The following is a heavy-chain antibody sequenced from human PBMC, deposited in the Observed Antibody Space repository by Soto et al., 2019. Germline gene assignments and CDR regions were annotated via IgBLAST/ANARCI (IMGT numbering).Heavy chain of an antibody. CDR2: IYYSGST. D-gene: IGHD3-9*01. J-gene: IGHJ5*02. CDR1: GGSISSYY. Sequence: SETLSLTCTVSGGSISSYYWSWIRQPPGKGLEWIGYIYYSGSTNYNPSLKSRVTISVDTSKNQFSLKLSSVTAADTAVYYCARVAYYDILTGQGGWFDPWGQGTLVTVSS. V-gene: IGHV4-59*01. CDR3: ARVAYYDILTGQGGWFDP.